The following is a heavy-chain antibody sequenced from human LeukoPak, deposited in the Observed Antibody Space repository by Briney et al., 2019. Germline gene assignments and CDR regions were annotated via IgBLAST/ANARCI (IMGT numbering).Heavy chain of an antibody. J-gene: IGHJ5*02. D-gene: IGHD2-15*01. CDR3: ARDGTYRSGGSCVA. CDR2: ISGGGST. Sequence: GGSLRLSCAASGFSVSSNYMSWVRQAPGKGLEWVSAISGGGSTYYADSVKGRFTISRDNSKNTLYVQMNSLRTEDTAVYYCARDGTYRSGGSCVAWGQGTLVTVSS. CDR1: GFSVSSNY. V-gene: IGHV3-53*01.